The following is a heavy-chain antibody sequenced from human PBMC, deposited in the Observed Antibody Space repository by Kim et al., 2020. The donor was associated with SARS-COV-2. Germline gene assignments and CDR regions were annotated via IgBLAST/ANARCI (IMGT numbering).Heavy chain of an antibody. CDR3: AKPAYGTNPADY. V-gene: IGHV3-23*01. J-gene: IGHJ4*02. Sequence: GGSLRLSCAVSGLTFSNFALSWVRQAPGKGLEWVSGISNSGDKTYYTDSVKGRFTISRDNSKNTVILQMNSLRADDTALYFCAKPAYGTNPADYWSQGALVTVSS. D-gene: IGHD2-8*01. CDR2: ISNSGDKT. CDR1: GLTFSNFA.